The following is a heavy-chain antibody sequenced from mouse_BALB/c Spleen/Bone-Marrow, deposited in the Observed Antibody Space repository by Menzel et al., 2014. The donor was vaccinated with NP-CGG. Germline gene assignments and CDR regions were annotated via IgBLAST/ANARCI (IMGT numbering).Heavy chain of an antibody. CDR2: INPSTGYT. CDR3: ARGVRGYDGFAY. J-gene: IGHJ3*01. D-gene: IGHD2-2*01. CDR1: GYTFTSYW. Sequence: QVQLQQSGAELAKPGASVKMSCKASGYTFTSYWMHWVKQRPGQGLEWIGYINPSTGYTEYNQKFKDKATLTADKSSSTACMQLSSLTTEDSAVYYCARGVRGYDGFAYWGQGTLVTDSA. V-gene: IGHV1-7*01.